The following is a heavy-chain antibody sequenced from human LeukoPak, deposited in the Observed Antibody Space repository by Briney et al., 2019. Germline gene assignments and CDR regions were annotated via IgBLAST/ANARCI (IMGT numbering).Heavy chain of an antibody. D-gene: IGHD6-19*01. V-gene: IGHV3-20*04. CDR2: IYSGGST. CDR1: GFTFDDYG. Sequence: GGSLRLSCAASGFTFDDYGMSWVRQAPGKGLEWVSVIYSGGSTYYADSVKGRFTISRDNAKNSLYLQMNSLRAEDTAVYYCARDPSSGWYLKGWFDPWGQGTLVTVSS. J-gene: IGHJ5*02. CDR3: ARDPSSGWYLKGWFDP.